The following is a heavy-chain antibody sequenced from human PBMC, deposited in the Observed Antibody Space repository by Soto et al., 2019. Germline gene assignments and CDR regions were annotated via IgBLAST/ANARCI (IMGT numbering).Heavy chain of an antibody. CDR3: ARDRLFDF. CDR1: GFTFSSYS. CDR2: ISSGSNTI. D-gene: IGHD3-16*01. J-gene: IGHJ4*02. V-gene: IGHV3-48*01. Sequence: EVQLVESGGGLVQPGGSLRLSCAASGFTFSSYSMNWVRQAPGKGLEWVSYISSGSNTIYYADSVKGRFTISRDNSKNTLYLQMNSLRAEDTAVYYCARDRLFDFWGQGTLVTVSS.